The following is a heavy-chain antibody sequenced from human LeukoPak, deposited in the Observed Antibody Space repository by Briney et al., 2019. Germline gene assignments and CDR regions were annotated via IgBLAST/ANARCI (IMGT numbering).Heavy chain of an antibody. Sequence: GGSLRLSCAASGFTFSSYAMHWVRQAPGKGLEWVAVISYDGSNKYYADSVKGRFTISRDNSKNTLYLQMNSLRLEDTAVYYCAKDSSSSWFGGDSEWGQGTLVTVST. CDR3: AKDSSSSWFGGDSE. CDR1: GFTFSSYA. D-gene: IGHD6-13*01. V-gene: IGHV3-30-3*01. J-gene: IGHJ4*02. CDR2: ISYDGSNK.